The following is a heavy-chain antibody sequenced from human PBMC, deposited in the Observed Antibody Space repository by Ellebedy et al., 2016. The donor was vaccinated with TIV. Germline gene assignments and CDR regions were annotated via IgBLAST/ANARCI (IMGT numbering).Heavy chain of an antibody. Sequence: PGGSLRLSCAASGFTFSSYGIHWVRRAPGKGLEWVAAIGYDGSKKSYADSVKGRITISRDNSKNTVDLQMNSLRAEDTAVYYGAKRAQISSHGLDIWGQGTMVTVSS. CDR3: AKRAQISSHGLDI. D-gene: IGHD4-17*01. CDR2: IGYDGSKK. V-gene: IGHV3-30*02. CDR1: GFTFSSYG. J-gene: IGHJ3*02.